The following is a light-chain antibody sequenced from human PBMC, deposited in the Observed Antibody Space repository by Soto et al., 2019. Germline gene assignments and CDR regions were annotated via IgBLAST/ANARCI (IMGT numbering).Light chain of an antibody. Sequence: QSVLTQPPSASGTPGQRVTMSCSGSSSNIGSKTVNWYQQLPGTAPKLLSYSNNQRPSGVPDRFSGSKSGTSASLAIGWLQSQDEADYYCAAWDDSLNGVVFGGGTKLTVL. CDR2: SNN. CDR3: AAWDDSLNGVV. CDR1: SSNIGSKT. V-gene: IGLV1-44*01. J-gene: IGLJ2*01.